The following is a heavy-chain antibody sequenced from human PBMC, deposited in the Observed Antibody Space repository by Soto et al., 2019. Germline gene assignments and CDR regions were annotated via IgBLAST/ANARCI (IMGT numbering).Heavy chain of an antibody. CDR1: GFTFNNYA. D-gene: IGHD6-13*01. CDR3: VRECSGWYSRGSFDF. J-gene: IGHJ4*03. V-gene: IGHV3-23*01. CDR2: ISGSGGSA. Sequence: DVQLLESGGILVGPGGSLRLSCAASGFTFNNYAMNWVRQAPGKGLEWVSAISGSGGSAYYADSVQGRFIISRDNSKNTLYLQMNSLGAEDAAIYYCVRECSGWYSRGSFDFWGRGTLVTVSS.